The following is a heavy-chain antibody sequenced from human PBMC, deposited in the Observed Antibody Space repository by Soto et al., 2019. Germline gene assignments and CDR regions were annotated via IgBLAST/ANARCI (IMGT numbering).Heavy chain of an antibody. CDR3: ARAKTGIAAAENWFDP. CDR2: IYYSGST. CDR1: GGSISSGGYY. Sequence: PSETLSLTCTVSGGSISSGGYYWSWIRQHPGKGLEWIGCIYYSGSTYYNPPLKSRVTISVDTSKNQFSLKLSSVTAADTAVYYCARAKTGIAAAENWFDPWGQGTLVTVSS. D-gene: IGHD6-13*01. J-gene: IGHJ5*02. V-gene: IGHV4-31*03.